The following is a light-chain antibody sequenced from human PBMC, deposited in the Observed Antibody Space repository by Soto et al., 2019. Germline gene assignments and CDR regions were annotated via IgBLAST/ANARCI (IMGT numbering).Light chain of an antibody. CDR2: LNSDGSH. V-gene: IGLV4-69*01. J-gene: IGLJ7*01. Sequence: QLVLTQSPSASASLGASVKLTCTLSSVHSSYAIAWHQQQPEKGPRYLMKLNSDGSHSKGDGIPDRFSGSSSGAERYLTISSLQSEDEADYYCQTWGTGIHVFGGGTQLTVL. CDR3: QTWGTGIHV. CDR1: SVHSSYA.